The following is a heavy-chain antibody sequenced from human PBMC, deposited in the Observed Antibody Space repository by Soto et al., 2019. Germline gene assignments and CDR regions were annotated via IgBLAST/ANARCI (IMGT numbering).Heavy chain of an antibody. D-gene: IGHD1-26*01. Sequence: ASVKVSCKASGYTFTSYAMHWVRQAPGQRLEWMGWINAGNGNTKYSQKFQGRVTITRDTSASTAYMELSSLRSEDTAVYYCARDLGGSTHPFDYWGQGTLVTVSS. J-gene: IGHJ4*02. CDR3: ARDLGGSTHPFDY. CDR2: INAGNGNT. CDR1: GYTFTSYA. V-gene: IGHV1-3*01.